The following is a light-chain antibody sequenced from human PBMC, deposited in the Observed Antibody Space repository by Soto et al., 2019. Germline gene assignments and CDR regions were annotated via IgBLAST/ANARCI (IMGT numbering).Light chain of an antibody. CDR1: SSDVGGYNY. CDR2: EVS. CDR3: SSYTSSSTPWV. Sequence: QSALTQPASVSGSPGQSITISCTGTSSDVGGYNYVSWYQQHPGKAPKLMIYEVSNRPSGVSNRFSGSKSGTTASLTISGLQAEDEDDYYCSSYTSSSTPWVFGGGTKLTVL. V-gene: IGLV2-14*01. J-gene: IGLJ3*02.